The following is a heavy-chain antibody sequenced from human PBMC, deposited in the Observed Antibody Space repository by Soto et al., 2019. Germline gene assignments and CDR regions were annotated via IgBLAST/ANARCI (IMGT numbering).Heavy chain of an antibody. CDR1: GFSFINYA. J-gene: IGHJ4*02. V-gene: IGHV3-23*01. CDR2: ITSSGGAT. CDR3: TKRPPTYDSSGDYHLFHFDY. D-gene: IGHD3-22*01. Sequence: GPLRLSCAASGFSFINYAMSWVRQAPGKGLEWVSDITSSGGATYYADSVKGRFTISRDNSRNTLYLEMDSLRVEDTAVYYCTKRPPTYDSSGDYHLFHFDYWGQGTLVTVSS.